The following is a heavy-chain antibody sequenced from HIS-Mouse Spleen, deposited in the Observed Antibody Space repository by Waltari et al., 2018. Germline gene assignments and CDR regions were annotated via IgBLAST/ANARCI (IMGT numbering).Heavy chain of an antibody. D-gene: IGHD6-13*01. CDR3: AREIPYSSSWYDWYFDL. V-gene: IGHV4-39*07. CDR2: IYYRGST. Sequence: QLQLQESGPGLVKPSATLSLTCTVPGRSISSSSYYWVWIRQPPGKGLEWIGSIYYRGSTYYNPSLKSRVTISVDTSKNQFSLKLSSVTAADTAVYYCAREIPYSSSWYDWYFDLWGRGTLVTVSS. CDR1: GRSISSSSYY. J-gene: IGHJ2*01.